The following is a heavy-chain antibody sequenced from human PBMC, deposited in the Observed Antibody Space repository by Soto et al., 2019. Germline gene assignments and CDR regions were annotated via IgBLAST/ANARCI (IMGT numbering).Heavy chain of an antibody. D-gene: IGHD3-10*01. CDR3: VSQGIGNLHGLVDV. CDR2: VYYDGGS. Sequence: QVQLQESGPGLVKPSETLSLTCTVSGGSIDGRNCAWIRQPPGKGLEWLGYVYYDGGSTYNPSVKSRLTLPMDTSKSPFSLQLRYVTAADTAVYYCVSQGIGNLHGLVDVWGRGTTVTVSS. CDR1: GGSIDGRN. V-gene: IGHV4-59*08. J-gene: IGHJ6*02.